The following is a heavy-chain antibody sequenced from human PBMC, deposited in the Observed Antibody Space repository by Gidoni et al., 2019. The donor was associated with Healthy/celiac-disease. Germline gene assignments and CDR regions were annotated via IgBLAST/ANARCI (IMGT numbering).Heavy chain of an antibody. Sequence: QVHLQESGPGLVKPSGTLSLTCAFSGASLRSCNWWCWVRQPPGKGLEWIGEIYHSGSNNYNPSLKRRVTISVDKSKNQFSLKLSSVTAADTAVYYCARVYNYYDSSGYYYQGSTFDYGGQGTLVTVSS. CDR3: ARVYNYYDSSGYYYQGSTFDY. V-gene: IGHV4-4*02. D-gene: IGHD3-22*01. CDR2: IYHSGSN. J-gene: IGHJ4*02. CDR1: GASLRSCNW.